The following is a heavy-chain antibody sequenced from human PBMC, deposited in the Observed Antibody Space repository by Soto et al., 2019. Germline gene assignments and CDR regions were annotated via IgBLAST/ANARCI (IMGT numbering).Heavy chain of an antibody. CDR1: GCAISSDGYY. Sequence: NPSETLSLTCTVSGCAISSDGYYWSWIRKHPGKGLEWIGYIYYSGSTYYNPSLKSRVTISVDTSKNQFSLKLSSVTAADTAVYYCARGVEGSSGYYSFDYWGQGTLVTVPQ. J-gene: IGHJ4*01. CDR3: ARGVEGSSGYYSFDY. D-gene: IGHD3-22*01. V-gene: IGHV4-31*03. CDR2: IYYSGST.